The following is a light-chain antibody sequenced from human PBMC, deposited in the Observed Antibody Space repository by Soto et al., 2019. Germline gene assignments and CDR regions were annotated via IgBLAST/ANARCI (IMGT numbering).Light chain of an antibody. Sequence: EIVMTQSPATLSVSPGERATLSCRASQCVSSNLAWYQQKPGQAPRLLIYGASTRATGIPARFSGSRSGTEFTLTISSLQSEDFAVYYCQQYNNWPQTFGQGTKVEIK. CDR1: QCVSSN. V-gene: IGKV3-15*01. J-gene: IGKJ1*01. CDR3: QQYNNWPQT. CDR2: GAS.